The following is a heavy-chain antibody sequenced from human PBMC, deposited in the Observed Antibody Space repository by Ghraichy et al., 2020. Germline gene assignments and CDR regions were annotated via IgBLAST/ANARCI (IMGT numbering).Heavy chain of an antibody. V-gene: IGHV3-33*01. Sequence: SLRLSCAASGFTFSSYGMHWVRQAPGKGLEWVAVIWYDGSNKYYADSVKGRFTISRDNSKNTLYLQMNSLRAEDTAVYYCARASIAAAGQNYLYYYYYMDVWGKGTTVTVSS. D-gene: IGHD6-13*01. CDR2: IWYDGSNK. CDR1: GFTFSSYG. J-gene: IGHJ6*03. CDR3: ARASIAAAGQNYLYYYYYMDV.